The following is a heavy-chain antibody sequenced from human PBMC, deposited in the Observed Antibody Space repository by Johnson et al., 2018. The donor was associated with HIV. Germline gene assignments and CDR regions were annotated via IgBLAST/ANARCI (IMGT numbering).Heavy chain of an antibody. J-gene: IGHJ3*02. Sequence: VQLVESGGGLVKPGGSLRLSCAASGFTFDDYAMHWVRQASGKGLEWVGRIRSKTNSHATAYAASLKGRFTISRDDSKNTAYLQMNSLKTEDTAVYYCAKSGLFVLVVYAPDVFDIWGQGTMVTVSS. CDR2: IRSKTNSHAT. D-gene: IGHD2-8*02. CDR1: GFTFDDYA. V-gene: IGHV3-73*01. CDR3: AKSGLFVLVVYAPDVFDI.